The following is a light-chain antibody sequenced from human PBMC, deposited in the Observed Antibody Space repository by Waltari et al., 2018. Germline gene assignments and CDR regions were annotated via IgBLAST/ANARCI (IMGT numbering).Light chain of an antibody. J-gene: IGLJ2*01. CDR3: CSYSRVTTYVV. CDR1: SDDLGGFNL. Sequence: QSALTQPASVSGSPGQSITISCSGTSDDLGGFNLVPWYQQYPGKAPKLIIYEISKWPSGVSHRFSGSKSGSTASLTISGLQPEDEAEYFCCSYSRVTTYVVFGGGTRVTV. V-gene: IGLV2-23*02. CDR2: EIS.